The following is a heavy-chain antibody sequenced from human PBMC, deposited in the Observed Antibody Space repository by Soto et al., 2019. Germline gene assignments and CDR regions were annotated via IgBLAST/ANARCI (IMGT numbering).Heavy chain of an antibody. Sequence: GESLKISCQGSGYSFTDYWIGWVRQMPGKDLEWMGIIYPGDSDAKYSPSFQGKVTMSADKSISTAYLQWSSLKPSDTAIYYCARDGLSSSSSFDYWGQGTLVTVSS. J-gene: IGHJ4*02. CDR3: ARDGLSSSSSFDY. CDR1: GYSFTDYW. V-gene: IGHV5-51*01. CDR2: IYPGDSDA. D-gene: IGHD6-6*01.